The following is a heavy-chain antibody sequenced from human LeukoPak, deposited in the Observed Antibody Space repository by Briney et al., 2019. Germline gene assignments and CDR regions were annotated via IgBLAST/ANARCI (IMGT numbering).Heavy chain of an antibody. J-gene: IGHJ5*02. CDR3: ARGGGPKYYYDSSGYSWFDP. V-gene: IGHV3-74*01. Sequence: GGSLLLSCAASGFTFSSYWMYWVRQAPGKGLVWVSRINSVGSSTTYADSVKGRFTISRDNAENTLYLQMNGLRAEDTAVYYCARGGGPKYYYDSSGYSWFDPWGQGTLVTVSS. D-gene: IGHD3-22*01. CDR1: GFTFSSYW. CDR2: INSVGSST.